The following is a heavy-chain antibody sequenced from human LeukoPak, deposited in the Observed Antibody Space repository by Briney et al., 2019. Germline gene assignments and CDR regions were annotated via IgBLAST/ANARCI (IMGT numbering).Heavy chain of an antibody. D-gene: IGHD3-16*01. J-gene: IGHJ5*02. V-gene: IGHV4-30-2*01. CDR1: GGSISSGGYS. Sequence: SETLSLTCAVSGGSISSGGYSWSSIRQPPGKGLEWIGYIYHSGSTYYNPSLKSRATISVDRSKNQFSLKLSSVTAADTAVYYCATHVSNWFDPWGQGTLVTVSS. CDR2: IYHSGST. CDR3: ATHVSNWFDP.